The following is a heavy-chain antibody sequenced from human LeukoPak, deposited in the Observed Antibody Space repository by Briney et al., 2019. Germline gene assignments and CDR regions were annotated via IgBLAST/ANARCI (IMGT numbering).Heavy chain of an antibody. CDR3: ASSGVPAAYYYYMDV. D-gene: IGHD2-2*01. J-gene: IGHJ6*03. CDR1: GGTFSSYA. Sequence: SVKVSCKASGGTFSSYAISWVRQAPGQGLEWMGGIIPIFGTASYAQKFQGRVTITTDESTSTAYMELSSLRSEDTAVYYCASSGVPAAYYYYMDVWGKGTTVTVSS. CDR2: IIPIFGTA. V-gene: IGHV1-69*05.